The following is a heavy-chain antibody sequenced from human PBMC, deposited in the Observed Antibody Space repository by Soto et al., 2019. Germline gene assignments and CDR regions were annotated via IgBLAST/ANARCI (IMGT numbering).Heavy chain of an antibody. CDR2: IYYSGST. V-gene: IGHV4-31*03. CDR3: ARGRTRGSGSHGEGAFDI. J-gene: IGHJ3*02. Sequence: QVQLQESGPGLVKPSQTLSLTCTVSGGSISSGGYYWSWIRQHPGKGLEWIGYIYYSGSTYYNPSRTSRGTISVDTSKNQFSLKLSSVTAADTAVYYCARGRTRGSGSHGEGAFDIWGQGTMVTVSS. CDR1: GGSISSGGYY. D-gene: IGHD3-10*01.